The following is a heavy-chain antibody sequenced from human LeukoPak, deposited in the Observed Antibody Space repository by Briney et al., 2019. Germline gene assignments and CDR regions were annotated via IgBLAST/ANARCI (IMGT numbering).Heavy chain of an antibody. CDR2: VYSGGST. CDR1: GFTVSSNY. V-gene: IGHV3-66*01. D-gene: IGHD6-13*01. Sequence: GGSLRLSCAVSGFTVSSNYMRWVRQAPGKGLEWVSVVYSGGSTYYTDSVKGRFTISRNNTKNTLYLQMNTLRAEDTAVYSGARGLVGIAGDYWGQGTLVTVSS. J-gene: IGHJ4*02. CDR3: ARGLVGIAGDY.